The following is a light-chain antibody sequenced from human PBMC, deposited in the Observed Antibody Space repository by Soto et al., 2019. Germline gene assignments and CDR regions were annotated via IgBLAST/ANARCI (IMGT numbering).Light chain of an antibody. Sequence: DIQMTQSPSTLSAFVGDRVTITCRTSQSIDTWLAWHQQKPGKAPKLLIYAASTLQRGVPSRFSGSTTGTDFTLTITGLQPEDSATYYCQQTLSVHRTFGLGTKVDIK. CDR1: QSIDTW. CDR2: AAS. J-gene: IGKJ1*01. CDR3: QQTLSVHRT. V-gene: IGKV1-39*01.